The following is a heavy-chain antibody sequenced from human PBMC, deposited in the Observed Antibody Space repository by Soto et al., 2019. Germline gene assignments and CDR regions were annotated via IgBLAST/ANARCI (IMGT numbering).Heavy chain of an antibody. CDR1: GGSISRSSYY. Sequence: WETLSLTCTVSGGSISRSSYYWGWIRQSPGKGLEWIGNIYYSGSAYYNPSLKSRVSISLDTSKNQFSLKLSSVTAADTAVYYCARRAASSGNGVDVWGQGTTVTVSS. CDR2: IYYSGSA. V-gene: IGHV4-39*01. CDR3: ARRAASSGNGVDV. J-gene: IGHJ6*02. D-gene: IGHD6-19*01.